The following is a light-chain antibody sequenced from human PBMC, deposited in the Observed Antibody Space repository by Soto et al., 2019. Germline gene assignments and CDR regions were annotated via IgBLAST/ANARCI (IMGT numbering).Light chain of an antibody. CDR2: GAS. CDR1: QSVSSN. V-gene: IGKV3-15*01. Sequence: EIVMTQSPATLSVSPGERATLSCRASQSVSSNLAWYQQKPGQAPRLLIYGASTRATGIPARFSGSGSGTEFTLTISSLQSEDFAVYYCQYYNNWHRTFGQGTKVEIK. CDR3: QYYNNWHRT. J-gene: IGKJ1*01.